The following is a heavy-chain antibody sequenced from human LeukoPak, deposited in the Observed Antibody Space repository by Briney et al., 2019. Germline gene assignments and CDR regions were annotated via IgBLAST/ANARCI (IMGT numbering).Heavy chain of an antibody. V-gene: IGHV4-4*02. CDR2: IYYSGST. Sequence: SETLSLTCAVSGGSISSSNWWSWVRQPPGKGLEWIGSIYYSGSTYYNPSLKSRVTISVDTSKNQFSLKLSSVTAADTAVYYCAREEPWEWFDPWGQGTLVTVSS. CDR1: GGSISSSNW. J-gene: IGHJ5*02. CDR3: AREEPWEWFDP. D-gene: IGHD1-26*01.